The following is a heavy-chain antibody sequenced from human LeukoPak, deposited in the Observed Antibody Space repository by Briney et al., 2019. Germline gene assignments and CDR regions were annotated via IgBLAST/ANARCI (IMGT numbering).Heavy chain of an antibody. D-gene: IGHD3-3*01. CDR2: IRSRSAGGTT. V-gene: IGHV3-15*01. Sequence: GGSLRLSCAASGLTFNNAWMSWVRQAPGKGLEWVGRIRSRSAGGTTDYAAPVKGRFTISRDDSKNTLYLQMNSLKTEDTAVYYCTTGFDDPDAFDIWGQGTMVTVSS. CDR1: GLTFNNAW. CDR3: TTGFDDPDAFDI. J-gene: IGHJ3*02.